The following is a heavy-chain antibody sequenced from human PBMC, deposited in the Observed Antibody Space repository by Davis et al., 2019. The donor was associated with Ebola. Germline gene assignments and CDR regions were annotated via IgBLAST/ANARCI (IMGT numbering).Heavy chain of an antibody. CDR3: ARRTYYYDSSGYQY. D-gene: IGHD3-22*01. J-gene: IGHJ4*02. Sequence: ASVKVSCKVSGYTLTELSMHWVRQAPGQGLEWMGWISAYNGNTNYAQKLQGRVTMTTDTSTSTAYMELRSLRSDDTAVYYCARRTYYYDSSGYQYWGQGTLVTVSS. V-gene: IGHV1-18*01. CDR2: ISAYNGNT. CDR1: GYTLTELS.